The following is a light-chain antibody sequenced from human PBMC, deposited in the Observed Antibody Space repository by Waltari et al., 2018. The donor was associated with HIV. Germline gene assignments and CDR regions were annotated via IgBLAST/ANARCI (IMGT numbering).Light chain of an antibody. CDR3: QTGGTGGV. V-gene: IGLV4-69*01. CDR1: SGHSSYA. Sequence: QVVLTQSPSASAPLGTPVNITCTLNSGHSSYAIAWHQQQPEKGPRYLMKLNSDGSHSKGDGIPDRFSGSSSGSKRYLSISSLQSEDEADYYCQTGGTGGVFGGVTKLTVL. J-gene: IGLJ3*02. CDR2: LNSDGSH.